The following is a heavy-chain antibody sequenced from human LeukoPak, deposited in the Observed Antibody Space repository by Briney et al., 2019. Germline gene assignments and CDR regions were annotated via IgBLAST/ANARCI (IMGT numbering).Heavy chain of an antibody. D-gene: IGHD2-21*02. CDR2: IKQDGSEK. V-gene: IGHV3-7*01. CDR3: VRDRDWAFDY. CDR1: GFTFSTST. J-gene: IGHJ4*02. Sequence: GGSLRLSCEASGFTFSTSTMHWVRQAPGKGLEWVANIKQDGSEKDYVDSVKGRFTISRDNSKNTVYLQMNSLRPEDTAVYYCVRDRDWAFDYWGQGSLVTVSS.